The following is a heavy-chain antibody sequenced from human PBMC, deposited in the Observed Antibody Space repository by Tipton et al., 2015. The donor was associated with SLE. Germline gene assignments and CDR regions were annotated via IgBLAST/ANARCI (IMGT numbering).Heavy chain of an antibody. Sequence: TLSLTCIVSGASISGYFWSWIRQPPGKGLEWIGYMYRSGTTKYNPSLKSRVTISVDTSKNQFSLKLTSVTAADTAVYFCARDRDIVLEPVPIPPAFDIWGQGTTVTVSS. J-gene: IGHJ3*02. CDR2: MYRSGTT. CDR1: GASISGYF. V-gene: IGHV4-59*12. CDR3: ARDRDIVLEPVPIPPAFDI. D-gene: IGHD2-8*02.